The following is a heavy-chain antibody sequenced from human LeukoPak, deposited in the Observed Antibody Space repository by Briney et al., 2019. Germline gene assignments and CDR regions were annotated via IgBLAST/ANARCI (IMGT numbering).Heavy chain of an antibody. CDR3: AKQSGADRGHLDF. D-gene: IGHD4/OR15-4a*01. Sequence: GRSLRLSCAASGFTFSSYGMHWVRQAPGKGLEWVAVISYDGSNKYCADSVKGRFTISRDNSKNTLYLQMNSLRAEDTAVHYCAKQSGADRGHLDFWGQGTLVTVSS. V-gene: IGHV3-30*18. CDR2: ISYDGSNK. CDR1: GFTFSSYG. J-gene: IGHJ4*02.